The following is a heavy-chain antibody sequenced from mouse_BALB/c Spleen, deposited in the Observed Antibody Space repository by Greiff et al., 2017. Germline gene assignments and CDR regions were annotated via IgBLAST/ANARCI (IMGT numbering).Heavy chain of an antibody. CDR3: ARVGGKGGNYAMDY. CDR1: GYSITSGYY. V-gene: IGHV3-6*02. CDR2: ISYDGSN. J-gene: IGHJ4*01. D-gene: IGHD1-3*01. Sequence: VQLQQSGPGLVKPSQSLSLTCSVTGYSITSGYYWNWIRQFPGNKLEWMGYISYDGSNNYNPSLKNRISITRDTSKNQFFLKLNSVTTEDTATYYCARVGGKGGNYAMDYWGQGTSVTVSS.